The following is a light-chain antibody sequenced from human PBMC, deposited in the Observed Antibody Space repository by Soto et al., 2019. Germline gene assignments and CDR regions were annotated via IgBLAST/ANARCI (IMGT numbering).Light chain of an antibody. CDR3: FSYRGYYTRV. CDR1: SSDVGSFNF. Sequence: QSVLTQPASVSGSPGQSITISCTGTSSDVGSFNFVSWYQQHPGNAPKLVIYEVNNRPSGVSNRFSGSKSGNTASLTISGLQAEDEAYYYCFSYRGYYTRVFGTGTQLTVL. V-gene: IGLV2-14*01. J-gene: IGLJ7*01. CDR2: EVN.